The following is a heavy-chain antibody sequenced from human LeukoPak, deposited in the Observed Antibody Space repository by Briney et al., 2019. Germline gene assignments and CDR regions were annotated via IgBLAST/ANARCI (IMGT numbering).Heavy chain of an antibody. CDR3: AINGGGDSGYGNFDY. Sequence: PGGSLRLSCAASGFSFSTTWMHWVRQVPGQGLVWVARITSDGTSISYAESVKGRFTISRDNAKNSLYLQMNSLRAEDTAFYYCAINGGGDSGYGNFDYWGQGTLVTVSS. J-gene: IGHJ4*02. D-gene: IGHD5-12*01. V-gene: IGHV3-74*03. CDR2: ITSDGTSI. CDR1: GFSFSTTW.